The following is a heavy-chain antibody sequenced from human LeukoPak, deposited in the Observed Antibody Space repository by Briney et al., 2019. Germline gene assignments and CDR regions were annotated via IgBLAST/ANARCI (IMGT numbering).Heavy chain of an antibody. D-gene: IGHD3-22*01. J-gene: IGHJ4*02. CDR2: INHSGST. V-gene: IGHV4-34*01. Sequence: SETLSLTCAVYGGSFSGYYWSWIRQPPGKGLEWIGEINHSGSTNYNPSLKSRVTISVDTSKSQFSLKLSSVTAADTALYYCAKDDDSDRGFDYWGQGTLVTVSS. CDR3: AKDDDSDRGFDY. CDR1: GGSFSGYY.